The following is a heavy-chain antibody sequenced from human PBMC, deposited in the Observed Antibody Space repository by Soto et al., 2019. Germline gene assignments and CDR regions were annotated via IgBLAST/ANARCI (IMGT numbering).Heavy chain of an antibody. V-gene: IGHV3-74*01. Sequence: GGSLRLSCAASGLSVSNYWMHWVRQTPGKGLVWVSRINSDDTSSSYAASVKGRFTISRDNAKNSLYLQMNSLRAEDTALYYCAKSTGGTANGMDVWGQGTTVTVSS. CDR2: INSDDTSS. D-gene: IGHD2-8*02. J-gene: IGHJ6*02. CDR1: GLSVSNYW. CDR3: AKSTGGTANGMDV.